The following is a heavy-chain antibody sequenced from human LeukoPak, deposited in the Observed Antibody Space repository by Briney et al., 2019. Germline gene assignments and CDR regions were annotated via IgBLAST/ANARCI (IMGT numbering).Heavy chain of an antibody. CDR1: GYTFTSYD. CDR3: ARVTYYHILTGSYSGGDFDH. V-gene: IGHV1-8*01. CDR2: VNANSGNT. J-gene: IGHJ4*02. Sequence: GASVKVSCEASGYTFTSYDINWVRQATGQGLEWMGWVNANSGNTGYAQKFQGRVTMTRDTSTSTAYMELSSLRSEDTAVYYCARVTYYHILTGSYSGGDFDHWGQGTLVTVSS. D-gene: IGHD3-9*01.